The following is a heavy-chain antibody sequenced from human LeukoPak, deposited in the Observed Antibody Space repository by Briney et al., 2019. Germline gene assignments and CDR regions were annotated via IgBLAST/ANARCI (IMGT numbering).Heavy chain of an antibody. CDR1: GGSISSSSYY. CDR3: ARGGRNGMDV. J-gene: IGHJ6*02. Sequence: SETLSLTCTVSGGSISSSSYYWSWIRQPPGKGREWIGYIYYSGSTNYNPSLKSRVTISVDTSKNQFSLKLSSVTAADSAVYYYARGGRNGMDVWGQGTTVTVSS. D-gene: IGHD3-10*01. CDR2: IYYSGST. V-gene: IGHV4-61*01.